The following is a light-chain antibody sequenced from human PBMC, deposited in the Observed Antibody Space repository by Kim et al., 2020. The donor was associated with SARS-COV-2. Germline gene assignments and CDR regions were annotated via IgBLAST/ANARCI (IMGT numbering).Light chain of an antibody. J-gene: IGKJ4*01. CDR1: QSINTY. V-gene: IGKV1-39*01. CDR2: DAS. Sequence: GDRVTITCRASQSINTYLNWYQQNPAKAPSLLIYDASSLQSGVPSRFSGSGSGTDFTLTISSLQPEDFATYYCQQTYTTPVTFGGGTKVDIK. CDR3: QQTYTTPVT.